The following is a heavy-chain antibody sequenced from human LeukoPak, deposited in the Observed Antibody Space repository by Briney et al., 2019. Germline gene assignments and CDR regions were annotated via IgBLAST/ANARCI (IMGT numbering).Heavy chain of an antibody. J-gene: IGHJ4*02. V-gene: IGHV1-18*01. CDR1: GYTFTSYG. D-gene: IGHD2-15*01. CDR3: ARRRVRAADY. CDR2: ISAYNGNT. Sequence: ASVKLSCKASGYTFTSYGISWVRQAPGQGLEWMGWISAYNGNTNYSHKLHGRGAMTTDTSTSTDYMEMRSVRSDDTAVYYCARRRVRAADYWGQGTLVTVSS.